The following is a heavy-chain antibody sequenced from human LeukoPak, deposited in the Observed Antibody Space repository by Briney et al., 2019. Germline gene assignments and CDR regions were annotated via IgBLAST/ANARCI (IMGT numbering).Heavy chain of an antibody. CDR1: GFTVSSNY. Sequence: PGGSLRLSCAASGFTVSSNYMSWVRQAPGKGLEWVSVIYSGGSTYYADSVKGRFTISRDNSKNTLFLQMNSLSAEDTAVYYCATTVTRDYYYYGMDVWGQGTTVTVSS. CDR2: IYSGGST. CDR3: ATTVTRDYYYYGMDV. V-gene: IGHV3-53*01. D-gene: IGHD4-17*01. J-gene: IGHJ6*02.